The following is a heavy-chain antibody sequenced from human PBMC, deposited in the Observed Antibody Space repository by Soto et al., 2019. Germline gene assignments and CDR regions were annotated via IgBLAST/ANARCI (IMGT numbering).Heavy chain of an antibody. CDR3: ARQDRVVGEGSWFDP. V-gene: IGHV4-38-2*01. Sequence: LSLTCAVSGYSISSGDHWGWIRQPPGKGLEWLGSVHHSGSTYYNPSLKSRLTISVDKSKNQFSLNLTSVTAADTAVYYCARQDRVVGEGSWFDPWGQGTLVTVSS. J-gene: IGHJ5*02. CDR2: VHHSGST. D-gene: IGHD2-15*01. CDR1: GYSISSGDH.